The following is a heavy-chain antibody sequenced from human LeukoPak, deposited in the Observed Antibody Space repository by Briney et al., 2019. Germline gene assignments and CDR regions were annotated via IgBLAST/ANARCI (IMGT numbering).Heavy chain of an antibody. J-gene: IGHJ5*02. CDR3: ARDVRFLEWSFGRFDP. CDR2: ISSSRPYI. CDR1: GFTFSDSA. D-gene: IGHD3-3*01. V-gene: IGHV3-21*01. Sequence: GGSLRPSCAASGFTFSDSAMNWVRQAPGKGLEWISSISSSRPYIYYADSVDGRFTVSRDNAKNSLYLQMNNLRAEDTAVYYCARDVRFLEWSFGRFDPWGQGTVDTVSS.